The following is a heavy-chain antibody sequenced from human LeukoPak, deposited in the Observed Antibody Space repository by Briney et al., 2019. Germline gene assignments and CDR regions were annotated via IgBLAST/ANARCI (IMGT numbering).Heavy chain of an antibody. CDR3: ARGILEAYYFDL. D-gene: IGHD1-1*01. V-gene: IGHV4-34*01. CDR2: MHHSGAT. J-gene: IGHJ2*01. CDR1: GGPFSGYY. Sequence: SETLSLTCTIYGGPFSGYYWSWLRQPPGKGLEWIGEMHHSGATSYSPSLKSRVTISSDTSSNQFSPKVRSVTAADTAVYYCARGILEAYYFDLWGRGTLVTASS.